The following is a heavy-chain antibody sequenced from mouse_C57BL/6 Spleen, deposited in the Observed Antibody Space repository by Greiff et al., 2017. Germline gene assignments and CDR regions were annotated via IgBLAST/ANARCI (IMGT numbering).Heavy chain of an antibody. CDR1: GYTFTSYC. V-gene: IGHV1-72*01. CDR3: AGGDYGEAWLAD. Sequence: QVQLQQPGAELVKPGASVKLSCKASGYTFTSYCMHWVKQRPGRGLEWIGRIDPSSGGTKYNEKFTSKATLTVDKPSSTAYMQLSSLAAEDSAGYCCAGGDYGEAWLADWGKGTLVTVSA. CDR2: IDPSSGGT. D-gene: IGHD2-4*01. J-gene: IGHJ3*01.